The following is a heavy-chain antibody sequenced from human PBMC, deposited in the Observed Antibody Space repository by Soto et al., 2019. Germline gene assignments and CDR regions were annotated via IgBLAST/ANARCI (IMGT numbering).Heavy chain of an antibody. D-gene: IGHD2-2*01. CDR3: ARGYCSSTSCRNWFDP. V-gene: IGHV4-31*03. CDR1: GGSISSGGYY. J-gene: IGHJ5*02. CDR2: IYYSGST. Sequence: ASETLSLTCTVSGGSISSGGYYWSWIRQHPGKGLEWIGYIYYSGSTYYNPSLKSRVTISVDTPKNQFSLKLSSVTAADTAVYYCARGYCSSTSCRNWFDPWGQGTLVTVSS.